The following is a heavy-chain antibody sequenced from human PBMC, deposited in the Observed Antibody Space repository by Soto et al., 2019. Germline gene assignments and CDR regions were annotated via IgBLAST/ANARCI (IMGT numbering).Heavy chain of an antibody. Sequence: GGSLRLSCAASGFTFSNYAMNWIRQAPGKGLEWLSSISANGRNAYYADSVKGRFTISRDRSKNTLYLQLDSLRVEDTAIYFCAKDQGYGYSTWLRRYYYYGMDVWGQGTTVTVSS. CDR3: AKDQGYGYSTWLRRYYYYGMDV. V-gene: IGHV3-23*01. J-gene: IGHJ6*02. CDR2: ISANGRNA. CDR1: GFTFSNYA. D-gene: IGHD5-18*01.